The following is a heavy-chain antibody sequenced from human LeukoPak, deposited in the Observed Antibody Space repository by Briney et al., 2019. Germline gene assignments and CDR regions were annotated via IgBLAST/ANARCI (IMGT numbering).Heavy chain of an antibody. V-gene: IGHV3-48*03. Sequence: PGGSLRLSCAASGFTFSSYEMNWVRQAPGKGLEWVSYISSSGSTIYYADSVKGRFTISRDNSKNTLYLQMNSLRAEDTAVYYCARAGSSGWYSFDYWGQGTLVTVSP. CDR1: GFTFSSYE. J-gene: IGHJ4*02. CDR2: ISSSGSTI. D-gene: IGHD6-19*01. CDR3: ARAGSSGWYSFDY.